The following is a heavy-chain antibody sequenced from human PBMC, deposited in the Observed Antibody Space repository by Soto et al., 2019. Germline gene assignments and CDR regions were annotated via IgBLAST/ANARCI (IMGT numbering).Heavy chain of an antibody. D-gene: IGHD3-10*01. J-gene: IGHJ6*03. CDR3: AREVMWNYYGSGSGYYYYYYYMDV. CDR1: GGSISSYY. V-gene: IGHV4-59*01. Sequence: SETLSLTCTVSGGSISSYYWSWIRQPPGKGLEWIGYIYYSGSTNYNPSLKSRVTISVDTSKNQFSLKLSSVTAADTAVYYCAREVMWNYYGSGSGYYYYYYYMDVWGKGTTVTVS. CDR2: IYYSGST.